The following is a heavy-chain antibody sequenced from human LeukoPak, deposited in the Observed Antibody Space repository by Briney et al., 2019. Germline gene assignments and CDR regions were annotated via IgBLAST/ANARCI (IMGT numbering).Heavy chain of an antibody. CDR3: ARDYYDSSGYAFLVPFDY. V-gene: IGHV1-18*01. J-gene: IGHJ4*02. D-gene: IGHD3-22*01. Sequence: ASVKVSCKASGYTFTSYGISWVRQAPGQGLEWMGWISAYNGNTNYAQKLQGRVTMTTDTSTSTAYMELRSLRSDDTAVYYCARDYYDSSGYAFLVPFDYWGLGTLVTVSS. CDR2: ISAYNGNT. CDR1: GYTFTSYG.